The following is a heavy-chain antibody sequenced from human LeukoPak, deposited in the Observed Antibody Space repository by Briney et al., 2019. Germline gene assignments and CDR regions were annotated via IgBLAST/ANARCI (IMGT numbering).Heavy chain of an antibody. V-gene: IGHV1-18*01. Sequence: ASVKVSCKASGYTFTSYGISWVRQAPGQGLEWMGWISAYNSNTNYAQKLQGRVTMTTDTSTSTAYMELRSLRSDDTAVYYCARAGHNLHPQYYYYYYYMDVWGKGTTVTVSS. CDR3: ARAGHNLHPQYYYYYYYMDV. CDR1: GYTFTSYG. D-gene: IGHD1-20*01. CDR2: ISAYNSNT. J-gene: IGHJ6*03.